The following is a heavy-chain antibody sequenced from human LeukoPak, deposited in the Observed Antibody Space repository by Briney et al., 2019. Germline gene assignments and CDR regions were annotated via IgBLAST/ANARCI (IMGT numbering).Heavy chain of an antibody. CDR3: AKDRGWQYADYETVAVEH. D-gene: IGHD4-17*01. J-gene: IGHJ4*02. CDR1: GGTFSSYA. V-gene: IGHV1-69*04. Sequence: ASVKVSCKASGGTFSSYAISWVRQAPGQGLEWMGRIIPILGIANYAQKFQARVTMTTDTPTTTAYMELRSLRSDDTAVYYCAKDRGWQYADYETVAVEHWGQGTLVTVSS. CDR2: IIPILGIA.